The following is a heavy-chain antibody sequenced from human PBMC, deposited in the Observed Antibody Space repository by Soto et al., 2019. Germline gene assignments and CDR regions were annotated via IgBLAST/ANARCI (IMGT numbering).Heavy chain of an antibody. V-gene: IGHV2-5*02. CDR1: GFSLTTPGVG. CDR2: IYWDDDK. Sequence: ITLKESGPTLVKPTQTLTLTCTLSGFSLTTPGVGVGWIRQPPGKALEWLAIIYWDDDKRYSPSLKSRLTITKDTSKNQVVLTMTNMDPVDTATYFCAHRAVLCSGGTCYSHPFDFWGQGTLVTVSS. D-gene: IGHD2-15*01. J-gene: IGHJ4*02. CDR3: AHRAVLCSGGTCYSHPFDF.